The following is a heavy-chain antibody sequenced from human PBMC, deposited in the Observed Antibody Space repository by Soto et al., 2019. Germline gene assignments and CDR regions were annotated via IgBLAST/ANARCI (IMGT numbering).Heavy chain of an antibody. CDR3: ARVHCSTTTCHVQAFDS. CDR2: ISSGGDSS. J-gene: IGHJ4*02. CDR1: GFTFRSYE. Sequence: EVQLVESGGGLAQPGGSVRLSCAASGFTFRSYEMNWVHQAPGKTLEWVSYISSGGDSSYYADSVKGRFTISRDNAKNSLYLQMNSLRVEDTAVYYCARVHCSTTTCHVQAFDSWGQGTLVTVSS. D-gene: IGHD2-2*01. V-gene: IGHV3-48*03.